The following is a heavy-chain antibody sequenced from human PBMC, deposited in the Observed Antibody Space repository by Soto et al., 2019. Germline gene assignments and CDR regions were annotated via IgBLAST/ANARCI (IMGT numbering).Heavy chain of an antibody. D-gene: IGHD2-2*01. CDR1: GFTFSSYA. CDR3: VSYPAYCSSTSCYSNYFDY. CDR2: ISSNGGST. V-gene: IGHV3-64D*06. J-gene: IGHJ4*02. Sequence: PGGSLRLSCSASGFTFSSYAMHWVRQAPGKGLEYVSAISSNGGSTYYADSVKGRFTISRDNSKNTLYLQMSSLRAEDTAVYYSVSYPAYCSSTSCYSNYFDYWGQGTLVTVSS.